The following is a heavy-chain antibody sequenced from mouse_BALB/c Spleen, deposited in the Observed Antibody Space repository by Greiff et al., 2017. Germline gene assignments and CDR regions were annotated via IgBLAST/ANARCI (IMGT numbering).Heavy chain of an antibody. D-gene: IGHD1-2*01. CDR3: ARQDYYGYSAWFAY. Sequence: EVNVVESGGGLVKLGGSLKLSCAASGFTFSSYYMSWVRQTPEKRLELVAAINSNGGSTYYPDTVKGRFTISRDNAKNTLYLQMSSLKSEDTALYYCARQDYYGYSAWFAYWGQGTLVTVSA. J-gene: IGHJ3*01. CDR2: INSNGGST. CDR1: GFTFSSYY. V-gene: IGHV5-6-2*01.